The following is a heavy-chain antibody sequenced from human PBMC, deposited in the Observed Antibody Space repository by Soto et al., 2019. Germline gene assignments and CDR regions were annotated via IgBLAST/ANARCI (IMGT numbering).Heavy chain of an antibody. J-gene: IGHJ6*03. V-gene: IGHV3-30*18. CDR2: ISYDGSNK. D-gene: IGHD3-9*01. Sequence: GGSLRLSCAASGFTFSSYGMHWVRQAPGKGLEWVGVISYDGSNKYYEDSVKGRFTISRDNSKNTLYLQMNSLRAEDTAVYYCAKGPSVLRYFDWLPNYYYYYYMDVWGKGTTVTVSS. CDR3: AKGPSVLRYFDWLPNYYYYYYMDV. CDR1: GFTFSSYG.